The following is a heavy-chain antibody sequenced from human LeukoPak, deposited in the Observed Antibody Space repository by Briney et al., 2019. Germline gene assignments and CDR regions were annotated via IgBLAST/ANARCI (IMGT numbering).Heavy chain of an antibody. CDR3: ARLSWIFGVVIIPLSTDV. V-gene: IGHV1-18*01. CDR2: ISAYNGNT. CDR1: GYTFTSYG. D-gene: IGHD3-3*01. Sequence: ASVKVSCKASGYTFTSYGISWVRQAPGQGLEWMGWISAYNGNTNYAQKLQGRVTMTTDTSTSTAYMELRSLRSDDTAVYYCARLSWIFGVVIIPLSTDVWGKGTTVTVSS. J-gene: IGHJ6*04.